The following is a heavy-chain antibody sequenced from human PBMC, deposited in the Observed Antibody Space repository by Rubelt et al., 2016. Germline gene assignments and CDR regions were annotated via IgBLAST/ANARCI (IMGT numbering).Heavy chain of an antibody. D-gene: IGHD5-12*01. J-gene: IGHJ5*02. CDR3: ARRGWIGFGRDLNWFDP. CDR1: GGSISSSSYY. V-gene: IGHV4-39*01. Sequence: VSGGSISSSSYYWGWIRQPPGKGLEWIGSIYYSGSTYYNPSLKSRVTISVDTSKNQFSLKLSSVTAADTAVYYCARRGWIGFGRDLNWFDPWGQGTLVTVSS. CDR2: IYYSGST.